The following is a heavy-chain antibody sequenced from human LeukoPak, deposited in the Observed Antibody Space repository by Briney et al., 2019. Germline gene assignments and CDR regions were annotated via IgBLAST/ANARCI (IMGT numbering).Heavy chain of an antibody. V-gene: IGHV3-33*06. J-gene: IGHJ4*02. CDR2: IWYDGSNK. CDR3: AKDRGYSGYDCFDY. CDR1: GFNFSSYG. Sequence: QAGGSLRLSCAASGFNFSSYGMHWVRQAPGKGLEWVAVIWYDGSNKYYADSVKGRFTISRDNSKNTLYLQMNSLRAEDTAVYYCAKDRGYSGYDCFDYWGQGTLVTVSS. D-gene: IGHD5-12*01.